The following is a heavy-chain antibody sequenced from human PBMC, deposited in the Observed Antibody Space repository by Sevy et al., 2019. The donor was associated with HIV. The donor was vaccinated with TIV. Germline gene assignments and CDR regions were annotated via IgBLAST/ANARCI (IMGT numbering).Heavy chain of an antibody. CDR3: GKGGGGHYDPDEIGYYFYYYNMDV. D-gene: IGHD3-22*01. CDR2: ISGSGTRT. J-gene: IGHJ6*03. CDR1: GFSFDSYG. Sequence: GGSLRLSCAVSGFSFDSYGMTWVRQAPGKGLEWVSGISGSGTRTYYADSVKGRFIISRDNSKNTLYLQMNSLRSEDTGIYYFGKGGGGHYDPDEIGYYFYYYNMDVWGKGTTVTVSS. V-gene: IGHV3-23*01.